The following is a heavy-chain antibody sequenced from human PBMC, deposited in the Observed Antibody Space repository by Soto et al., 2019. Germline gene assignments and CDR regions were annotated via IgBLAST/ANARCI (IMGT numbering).Heavy chain of an antibody. J-gene: IGHJ6*02. V-gene: IGHV4-30-4*01. CDR3: ARDGVHLYFGVDF. CDR1: GDSIKRDDYY. Sequence: QVQLQESGPGLVKPSQTLSLTCTVSGDSIKRDDYYWSWMRQPPGRGLEWIGYILYSGTTYYNPSLNSRLIISLDTSKNPFSLNLTSVTYADTVVSYCARDGVHLYFGVDFWGEWTTVTVS. CDR2: ILYSGTT. D-gene: IGHD3-10*01.